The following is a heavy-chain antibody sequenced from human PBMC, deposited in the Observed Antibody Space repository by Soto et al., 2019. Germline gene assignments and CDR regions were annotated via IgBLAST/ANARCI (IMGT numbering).Heavy chain of an antibody. D-gene: IGHD7-27*01. CDR1: GGSISSYY. J-gene: IGHJ4*02. CDR3: ARRWGRTFDY. CDR2: IYYSGST. Sequence: NLSETLSLTCTVSGGSISSYYWSWIRQPPGKGLEWIGYIYYSGSTNYNPSLKSRVTISVDTSKNQFSLKLSSVTAADTAVYYCARRWGRTFDYWGQGTLVTVSS. V-gene: IGHV4-59*08.